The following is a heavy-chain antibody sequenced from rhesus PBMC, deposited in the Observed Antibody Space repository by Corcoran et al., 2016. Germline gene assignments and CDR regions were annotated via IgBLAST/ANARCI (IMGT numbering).Heavy chain of an antibody. V-gene: IGHV3-136*01. J-gene: IGHJ4*01. CDR1: GFTFSSYD. D-gene: IGHD3-9*01. CDR3: TRVFPIYEDDYGYYPSPIFDY. CDR2: FGYTDKTI. Sequence: EVQLVESGGGLVQPGGSLRLSCAASGFTFSSYDMSWVRQAPGKGLEWVSYFGYTDKTIYYHASGKGRFTISRYNAKNSLSLQMSSLRAEDTAVYYCTRVFPIYEDDYGYYPSPIFDYWGQGVLVTVSS.